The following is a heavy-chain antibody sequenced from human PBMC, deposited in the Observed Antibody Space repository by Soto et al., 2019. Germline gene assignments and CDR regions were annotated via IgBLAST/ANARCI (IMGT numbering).Heavy chain of an antibody. Sequence: EVLLLESGGGLVQPGGSLRLSCAASGFTFSFYPMSWVRQAPGKGLEWVSGISSSAGTTYYADPVKGRFTISRDNSKNKLHLQMNDLRAEDTATYYCAKNGQWLATPPEAWGQGTLVTVSS. CDR1: GFTFSFYP. CDR2: ISSSAGTT. CDR3: AKNGQWLATPPEA. J-gene: IGHJ4*02. V-gene: IGHV3-23*01. D-gene: IGHD6-19*01.